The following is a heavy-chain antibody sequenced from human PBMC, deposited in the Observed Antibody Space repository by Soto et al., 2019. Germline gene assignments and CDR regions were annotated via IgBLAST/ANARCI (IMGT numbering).Heavy chain of an antibody. CDR2: INPNSGAT. CDR1: GYSFTGYY. J-gene: IGHJ4*02. Sequence: QVQLVQSGAEVKKPGASVKVSCKASGYSFTGYYMHWVRQAPGQGLEWMGWINPNSGATNSAQKFQGMVTTTRDTSISTAYMELSKLRSDDTAVYYCARCVAVAGNPDYWGQGNLVTVSS. D-gene: IGHD6-19*01. CDR3: ARCVAVAGNPDY. V-gene: IGHV1-2*02.